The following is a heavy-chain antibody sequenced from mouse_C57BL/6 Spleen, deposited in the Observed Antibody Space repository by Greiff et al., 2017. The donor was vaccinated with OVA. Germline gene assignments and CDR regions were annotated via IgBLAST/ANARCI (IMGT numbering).Heavy chain of an antibody. Sequence: QVQLQQSGAELVRPGTSVKVSCKASGYAFTNYLIEWVKQRPGQGLEWIGVINPGSGGTNYNEKFKGKATLTADKSSSTAYMQLSSLTSEDSAVYFCARRGDDYEAWFAYWGQVALVTVSA. CDR1: GYAFTNYL. CDR3: ARRGDDYEAWFAY. V-gene: IGHV1-54*01. J-gene: IGHJ3*01. CDR2: INPGSGGT. D-gene: IGHD2-4*01.